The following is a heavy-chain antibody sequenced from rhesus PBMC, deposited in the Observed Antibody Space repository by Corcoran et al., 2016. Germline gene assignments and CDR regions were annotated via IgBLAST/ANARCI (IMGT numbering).Heavy chain of an antibody. CDR2: IYSSRGNP. V-gene: IGHV4S12*01. CDR3: ARAVRSYYFDY. CDR1: GGSISGGYYY. D-gene: IGHD6-13*01. J-gene: IGHJ4*01. Sequence: QVKLQESGPGLVKPLETLSLTCAVSGGSISGGYYYWSWLRQPPGKGLEWIGGIYSSRGNPYYNPSLKSRVTISKDTSKNQFSLKLSSVTAADTAVYYCARAVRSYYFDYWGQGVLVTVSS.